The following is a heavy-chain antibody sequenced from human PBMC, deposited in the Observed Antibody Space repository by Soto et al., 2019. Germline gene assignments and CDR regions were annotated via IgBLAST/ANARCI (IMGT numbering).Heavy chain of an antibody. D-gene: IGHD3-22*01. CDR3: ASRPSDRIYYGVFDY. J-gene: IGHJ4*02. CDR2: IKQDGSEE. Sequence: EVQLVESGGGLVQTGGSLRLSCIASGFTFSTNWMTWVRQAPGKALEWVANIKQDGSEEYYVDSVKGRFTISRDNAKNSLFLQMNSLRAEDTAVYYCASRPSDRIYYGVFDYWGQGTLVTVSS. CDR1: GFTFSTNW. V-gene: IGHV3-7*03.